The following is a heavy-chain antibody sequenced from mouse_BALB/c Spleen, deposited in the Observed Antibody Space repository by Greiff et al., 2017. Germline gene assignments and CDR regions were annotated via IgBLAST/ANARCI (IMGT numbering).Heavy chain of an antibody. Sequence: QVQLQQSGAELMKPGASVKISCKATGYTFSSYWIEWVKQRPGHGLEWIGEILPGSGSTNYNEKFKGKATFTADTSSNTAYMQLSSLTSEDSAVYYCARFFITTVVGAMDYWGQGTSVTVSS. D-gene: IGHD1-1*01. V-gene: IGHV1-9*01. CDR2: ILPGSGST. J-gene: IGHJ4*01. CDR3: ARFFITTVVGAMDY. CDR1: GYTFSSYW.